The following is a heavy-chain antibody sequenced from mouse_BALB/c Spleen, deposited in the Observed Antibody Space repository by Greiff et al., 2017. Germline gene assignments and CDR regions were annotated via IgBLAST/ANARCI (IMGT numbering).Heavy chain of an antibody. V-gene: IGHV1-67*01. CDR3: ARGDLLQAMDY. D-gene: IGHD2-1*01. Sequence: QVQLKQSGPELVRPGVSVKISCKGSGYTFTDYAMHWVKQSHAKSLEWIGVISTYYGNTNYNQKFKGKATMTVDKSSSTAYMELARLTSEDSAIYYCARGDLLQAMDYWGQGTSVTVSS. CDR1: GYTFTDYA. J-gene: IGHJ4*01. CDR2: ISTYYGNT.